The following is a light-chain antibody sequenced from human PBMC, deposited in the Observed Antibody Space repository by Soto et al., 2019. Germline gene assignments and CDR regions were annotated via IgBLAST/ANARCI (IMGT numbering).Light chain of an antibody. Sequence: EIVLTQSPGTLSLSPGERATLSWRASQIFDSTSLAWYVQKPGQAPRLLIYDASSRATGTPDRISGGGSGTHFTLTISRLEPEDFAVYYCQQYGRSPWTFGQGTKVDIK. V-gene: IGKV3-20*01. CDR2: DAS. J-gene: IGKJ1*01. CDR1: QIFDSTS. CDR3: QQYGRSPWT.